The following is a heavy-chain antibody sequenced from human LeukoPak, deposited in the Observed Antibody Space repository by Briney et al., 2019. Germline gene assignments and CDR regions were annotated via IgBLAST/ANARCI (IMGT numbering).Heavy chain of an antibody. V-gene: IGHV1-2*02. CDR2: INPNSGGT. CDR1: GYTFTGYY. CDR3: ATTRGPQQLVHFNYYYYMDV. J-gene: IGHJ6*03. D-gene: IGHD6-13*01. Sequence: GASVKVSCRASGYTFTGYYMHWVRQAPGQGLEWMGWINPNSGGTNYAQKFQGRVTMTRDTSISTAYMELSRLRSDDTAVYYCATTRGPQQLVHFNYYYYMDVWGKGTTVTVSS.